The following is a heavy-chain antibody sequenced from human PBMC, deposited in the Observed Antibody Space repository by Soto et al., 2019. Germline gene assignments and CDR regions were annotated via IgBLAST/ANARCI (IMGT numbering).Heavy chain of an antibody. CDR1: GGSISSGGYS. CDR2: IYHSGST. D-gene: IGHD3-22*01. CDR3: AASGYYPTYFDY. Sequence: SETLSLTCAVSGGSISSGGYSWSWIRQPPGKGLEWIGYIYHSGSTYYNPSLKSRVTISVDRSKNQFSLKLSSVTAADTAVYSCAASGYYPTYFDYWGQGTLVTVSS. V-gene: IGHV4-30-2*01. J-gene: IGHJ4*02.